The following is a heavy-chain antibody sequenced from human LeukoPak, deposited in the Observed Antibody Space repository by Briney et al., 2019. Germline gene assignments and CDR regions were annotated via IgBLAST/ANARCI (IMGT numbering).Heavy chain of an antibody. V-gene: IGHV1-69*01. J-gene: IGHJ6*03. CDR2: IIPIFGTA. D-gene: IGHD2-2*02. CDR1: GGTFSSYA. Sequence: AASVKVSCKASGGTFSSYAISWVRQAPGQGLEWMGGIIPIFGTANYAQKFQGRVTITADESTSTAYMELSSLRSEDTAVYYYARGVVVPAAIGYYYMDVWGKGTTVTVSS. CDR3: ARGVVVPAAIGYYYMDV.